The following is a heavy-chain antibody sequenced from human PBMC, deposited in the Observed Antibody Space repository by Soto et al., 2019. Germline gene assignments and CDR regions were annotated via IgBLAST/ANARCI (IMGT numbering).Heavy chain of an antibody. CDR3: AAHDSGGYYAEY. V-gene: IGHV4-39*01. Sequence: NESGPTVVKPAETLTLTCTVSGDSVTISDYYWGWIRQPPGKGLEWIGSIHYSGSTYYNPSLKSRVTISGDTSKKQFSLKLTSVTAADAAVYYCAAHDSGGYYAEYWGQGTLVTVSA. J-gene: IGHJ4*02. CDR1: GDSVTISDYY. CDR2: IHYSGST. D-gene: IGHD3-22*01.